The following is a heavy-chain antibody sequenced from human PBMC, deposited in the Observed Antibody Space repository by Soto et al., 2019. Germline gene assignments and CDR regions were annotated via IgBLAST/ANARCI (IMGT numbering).Heavy chain of an antibody. CDR1: GGSISSGGYS. CDR3: ARDLGPGYFDY. Sequence: SETLSLTCAVSGGSISSGGYSWSWIRQPPGKGLEWIGYIYHSGSTYYNPSLKSRVTISVDRSKNQFSLKLSSVTAADTAVYYCARDLGPGYFDYWGQGTLVTVLL. D-gene: IGHD3-10*01. J-gene: IGHJ4*02. CDR2: IYHSGST. V-gene: IGHV4-30-2*01.